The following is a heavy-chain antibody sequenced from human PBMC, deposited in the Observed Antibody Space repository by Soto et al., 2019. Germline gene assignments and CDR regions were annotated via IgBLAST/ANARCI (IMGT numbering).Heavy chain of an antibody. V-gene: IGHV4-34*01. CDR2: INHSGSA. CDR1: GVSFSGFY. CDR3: SRTPYRRQLVRYYYYGLDV. J-gene: IGHJ6*02. D-gene: IGHD1-1*01. Sequence: PSDTLSLTCAVTGVSFSGFYWTWIRQSPGRGLEWIGEINHSGSARDSPSPKSLVTISLDTSNNQFSLKLSSVTAADTAVYYCSRTPYRRQLVRYYYYGLDVWGQGTTVTVSS.